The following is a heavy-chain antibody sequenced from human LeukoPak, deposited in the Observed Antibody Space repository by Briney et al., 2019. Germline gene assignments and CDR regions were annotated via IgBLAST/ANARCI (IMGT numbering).Heavy chain of an antibody. Sequence: PSETLSLTCAVSGGSISSGGYSWSWIRQPPGKGLEWIGYIYHSGSTYYNPSLKSRVTILVDTSKHRFSLRLNSVTAADTAVYYCARRQYYDFWSDGGLDSWGQGILVTVSS. V-gene: IGHV4-30-2*01. CDR1: GGSISSGGYS. D-gene: IGHD3-3*01. CDR3: ARRQYYDFWSDGGLDS. CDR2: IYHSGST. J-gene: IGHJ4*02.